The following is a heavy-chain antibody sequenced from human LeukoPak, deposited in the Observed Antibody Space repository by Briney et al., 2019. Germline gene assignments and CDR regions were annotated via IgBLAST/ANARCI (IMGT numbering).Heavy chain of an antibody. V-gene: IGHV3-23*01. D-gene: IGHD6-19*01. J-gene: IGHJ5*01. CDR1: GFTFSSYA. CDR2: ISGSGDST. Sequence: GGSLRLSCAASGFTFSSYAMSWVRQAPGKGLEWVSAISGSGDSTYYGDSVKGRFTISRDNSKNTLYLQMNSLRAEDTAVYYCARESSSGWFDYWGQGTLVTVSS. CDR3: ARESSSGWFDY.